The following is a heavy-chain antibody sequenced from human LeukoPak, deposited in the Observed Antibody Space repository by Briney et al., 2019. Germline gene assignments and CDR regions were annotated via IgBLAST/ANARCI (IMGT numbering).Heavy chain of an antibody. CDR3: ARGRVGYDFWSGYYRY. Sequence: SEALSLTCTVSGGSISSGNYYWSWIRQPAGKGLEWIGRIYTSGSTNYNPSLKSRVTISVDTSKNQFSLKLSSVTAADTAVYYCARGRVGYDFWSGYYRYWGQGTLVTVSS. CDR2: IYTSGST. V-gene: IGHV4-61*02. CDR1: GGSISSGNYY. D-gene: IGHD3-3*01. J-gene: IGHJ4*02.